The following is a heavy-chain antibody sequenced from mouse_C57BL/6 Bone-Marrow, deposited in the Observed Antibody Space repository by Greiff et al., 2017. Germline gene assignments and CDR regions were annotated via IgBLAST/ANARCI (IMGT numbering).Heavy chain of an antibody. V-gene: IGHV1-26*01. CDR1: GYTFTDYY. CDR3: ARRDYYGSSPFAY. Sequence: VQLQQSGPELVKPGASVKISCKASGYTFTDYYMNWVKQSHGKSLEWIGDLNPNNGGTSYNQKFKGKATLTVDKSSSTAYMELRSLTSEDSAVYYCARRDYYGSSPFAYWGQGTLVTVSA. J-gene: IGHJ3*01. D-gene: IGHD1-1*01. CDR2: LNPNNGGT.